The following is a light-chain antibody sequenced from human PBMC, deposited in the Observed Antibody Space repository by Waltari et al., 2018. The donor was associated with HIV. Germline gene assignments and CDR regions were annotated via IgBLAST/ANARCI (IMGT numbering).Light chain of an antibody. CDR2: DNS. CDR1: NLGNKG. CDR3: QVWDGSSDQWV. Sequence: SYILTQPPSLSVSPGETARISCEGNNLGNKGVHWYQKKPGQAPVLVIYDNSDRPSGIPARFSGFNSGKTAALIITGVQAGDEADFYCQVWDGSSDQWVFGGGTKLTVL. J-gene: IGLJ3*02. V-gene: IGLV3-21*04.